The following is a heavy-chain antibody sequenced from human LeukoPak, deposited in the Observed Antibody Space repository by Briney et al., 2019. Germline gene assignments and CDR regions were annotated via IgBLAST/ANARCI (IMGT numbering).Heavy chain of an antibody. V-gene: IGHV1-18*01. CDR2: ISAYNGDT. Sequence: ASVKVSCKASGYTFSSSGISWVRQAPGQGLEWMGCISAYNGDTNHVQNLQGRVTMTTDTSTSTAYMELRSLRSDDTAVYYCVRDPTAAAATDDYFDPWGQGTLVTVSS. D-gene: IGHD6-13*01. J-gene: IGHJ5*02. CDR3: VRDPTAAAATDDYFDP. CDR1: GYTFSSSG.